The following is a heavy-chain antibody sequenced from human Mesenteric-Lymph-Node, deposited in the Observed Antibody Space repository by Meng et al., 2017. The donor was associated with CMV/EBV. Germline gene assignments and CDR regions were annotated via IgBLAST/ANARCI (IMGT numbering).Heavy chain of an antibody. V-gene: IGHV3-43D*03. Sequence: GESLKISCATSGFTFDEYAMHWVRQAPGKGLEWVSVISWDGGSTYYADSVKGRFTISRDNSKNTLYLQMNSLRAEDTAVYYCARDRGGVIPYWGQGTLVTVSS. D-gene: IGHD3-16*02. CDR2: ISWDGGST. J-gene: IGHJ4*02. CDR3: ARDRGGVIPY. CDR1: GFTFDEYA.